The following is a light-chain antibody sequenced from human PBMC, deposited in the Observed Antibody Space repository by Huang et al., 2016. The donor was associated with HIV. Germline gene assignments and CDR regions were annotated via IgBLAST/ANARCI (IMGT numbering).Light chain of an antibody. Sequence: DIVMTQSPLSLPVTPGEPASISCRASQSLLHRNGYNYLDWYLQKPGQSPQLLSYLGSNRASGVPDRFSGSGSGTDFTLKISRVEAEDVGVYYCMQALQTPFTFGPGTKVNIK. CDR1: QSLLHRNGYNY. CDR2: LGS. J-gene: IGKJ3*01. CDR3: MQALQTPFT. V-gene: IGKV2-28*01.